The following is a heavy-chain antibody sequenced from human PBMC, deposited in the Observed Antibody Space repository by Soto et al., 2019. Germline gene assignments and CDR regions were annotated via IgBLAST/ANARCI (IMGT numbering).Heavy chain of an antibody. CDR2: IWYDGSNK. Sequence: PGGSLRLSCAASGFTFSSYGMHWVRQGPGKGLEWVAVIWYDGSNKYYADSVKGRFTISRDNSKNTLYLQMHSLRAEDTAVYYCARDPPPVGATIFGVGYYYYYGMDVWGQGTTVTVSS. J-gene: IGHJ6*02. CDR3: ARDPPPVGATIFGVGYYYYYGMDV. V-gene: IGHV3-33*01. CDR1: GFTFSSYG. D-gene: IGHD3-3*01.